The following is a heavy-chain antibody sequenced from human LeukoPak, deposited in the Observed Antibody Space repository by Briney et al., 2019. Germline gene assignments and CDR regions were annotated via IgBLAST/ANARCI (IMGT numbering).Heavy chain of an antibody. V-gene: IGHV3-74*01. CDR2: INTDGSST. CDR3: ARGPGFWDAFDI. D-gene: IGHD3-3*01. Sequence: GGSLRLSCAASGFTFSSYWMHWVRQAPGKGLVWVSRINTDGSSTSYADSVKGRFTISRDNAKNTLYLQMNSLRAEDTAVYYCARGPGFWDAFDIWGQGTMVTVSS. CDR1: GFTFSSYW. J-gene: IGHJ3*02.